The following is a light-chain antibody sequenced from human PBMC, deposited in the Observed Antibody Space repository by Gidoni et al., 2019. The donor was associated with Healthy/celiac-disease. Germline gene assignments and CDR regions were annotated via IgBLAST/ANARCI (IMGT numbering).Light chain of an antibody. V-gene: IGKV1-13*02. J-gene: IGKJ3*01. CDR1: QGISSA. CDR2: DAS. Sequence: AIQLTPSPASLSASVGDRVTITCRASQGISSALAWYQQKTGKAPKLLIYDASSLESGVPSRFSGSGSGTDFTLTISSLQPEDFATYYCQQFNSYPIFTFGPGTKVDIK. CDR3: QQFNSYPIFT.